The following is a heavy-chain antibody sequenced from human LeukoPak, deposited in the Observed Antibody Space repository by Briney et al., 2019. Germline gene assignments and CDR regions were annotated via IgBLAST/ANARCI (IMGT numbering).Heavy chain of an antibody. D-gene: IGHD6-6*01. J-gene: IGHJ6*02. V-gene: IGHV4-61*08. Sequence: SETLSLTCAVSGGSISSGGYSWSWLRQPPGKGLEWIGYIYYSGSANYNPFLKSRVTISVDTSKSQFSLKLSSVTAADTAVYYCAGAARLHYYYYGMDVWGQGTTVTVSS. CDR3: AGAARLHYYYYGMDV. CDR2: IYYSGSA. CDR1: GGSISSGGYS.